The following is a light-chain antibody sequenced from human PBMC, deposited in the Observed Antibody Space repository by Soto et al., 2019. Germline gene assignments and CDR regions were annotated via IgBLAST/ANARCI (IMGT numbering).Light chain of an antibody. CDR3: QQYHDWPPIT. Sequence: EILLTQSTVILSVSPGESVTLSCRASQSVTRNLAWHQQIPGQATRLLVYHASVRATGIPARFSGSGSGTEFSLTISNLQSEDFAIYFCQQYHDWPPITFGQGTRLEIK. CDR1: QSVTRN. V-gene: IGKV3-15*01. J-gene: IGKJ5*01. CDR2: HAS.